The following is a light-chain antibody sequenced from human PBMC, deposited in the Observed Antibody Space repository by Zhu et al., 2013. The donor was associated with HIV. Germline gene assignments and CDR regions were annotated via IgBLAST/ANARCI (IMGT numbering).Light chain of an antibody. CDR3: QQYGSSPYS. Sequence: EIVLTQSPGTLSLSPGQRASLSCRASRSIGINSLVWYQQRPGQAPRLLLHGTSNRAAGIPDRFSGSGSGTDFALTITRLEPEDFAVYFCQQYGSSPYSFGQGTKLEIK. CDR2: GTS. V-gene: IGKV3-20*01. CDR1: RSIGINS. J-gene: IGKJ2*03.